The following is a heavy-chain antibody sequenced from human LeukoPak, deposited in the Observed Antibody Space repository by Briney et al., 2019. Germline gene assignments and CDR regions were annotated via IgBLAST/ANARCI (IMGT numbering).Heavy chain of an antibody. CDR3: AILRSKRLYSSSPNWFDP. CDR2: INPSGGST. CDR1: GYTXTSYY. V-gene: IGHV1-46*01. Sequence: GASVKVSCKASGYTXTSYYMHWVRQAPGQGLEWMGIINPSGGSTSYAQKFQGRVTMTRDTSTSTVYMELSSLRSEDTAVYYCAILRSKRLYSSSPNWFDPWGQGTLVTVSS. J-gene: IGHJ5*02. D-gene: IGHD6-13*01.